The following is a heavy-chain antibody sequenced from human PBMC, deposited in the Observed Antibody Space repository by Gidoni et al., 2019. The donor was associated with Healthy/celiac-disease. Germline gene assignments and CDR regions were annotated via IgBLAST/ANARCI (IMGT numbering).Heavy chain of an antibody. Sequence: VTFKQSGPVLVKLTETLPLTFTVSGFSLITARLGVTWIRQPPGKALEWLAHILSNDEKTYSTSLKTRLIITKNTYKSKVVHTMTNMERVDTATYYCARVRCLEGSNRYFYMDVWGKGTTVTVSS. D-gene: IGHD3-3*01. CDR2: ILSNDEK. V-gene: IGHV2-26*01. CDR1: GFSLITARLG. CDR3: ARVRCLEGSNRYFYMDV. J-gene: IGHJ6*03.